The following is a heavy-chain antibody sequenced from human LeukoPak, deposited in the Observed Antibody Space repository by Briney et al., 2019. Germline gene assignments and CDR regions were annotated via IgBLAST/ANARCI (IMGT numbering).Heavy chain of an antibody. D-gene: IGHD1-26*01. CDR2: IYYSGST. V-gene: IGHV4-59*01. CDR1: GASITNYY. Sequence: SETLSLTCTVSGASITNYYWSWIRQPPGKGLEWIAYIYYSGSTNHNPSLKSRVTISVDTSKNQFSLKLRSVTAADTAVYYCARVGWEPTPDAFDLWGQGTMVTVSS. J-gene: IGHJ3*01. CDR3: ARVGWEPTPDAFDL.